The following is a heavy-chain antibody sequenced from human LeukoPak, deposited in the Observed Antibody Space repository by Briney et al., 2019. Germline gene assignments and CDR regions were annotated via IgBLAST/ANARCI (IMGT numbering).Heavy chain of an antibody. D-gene: IGHD5-18*01. CDR1: GGSFSGYY. Sequence: SETLSLTCAVYGGSFSGYYWSWIRQPPGTGLEWIGEINHSGSTNYNPSLKSRVTISVDTSKNQFSLKLRSVTAADTAVYYCARDVDTAMVALDYWGQGTLVTVSS. J-gene: IGHJ4*02. CDR3: ARDVDTAMVALDY. V-gene: IGHV4-34*01. CDR2: INHSGST.